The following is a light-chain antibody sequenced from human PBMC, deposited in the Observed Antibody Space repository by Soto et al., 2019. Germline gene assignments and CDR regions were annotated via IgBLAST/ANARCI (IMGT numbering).Light chain of an antibody. CDR3: AVWDDSLDGVV. Sequence: QSVLTQPPSASGTPGQSVTISCSGSSSNIGDNTVNWYQQLPGTAPKLLIYSNDQRSSGVPDRFSGSKSGTSASLAISGLQSEDEADYYYAVWDDSLDGVVFGGGTKLTVL. J-gene: IGLJ2*01. CDR2: SND. CDR1: SSNIGDNT. V-gene: IGLV1-44*01.